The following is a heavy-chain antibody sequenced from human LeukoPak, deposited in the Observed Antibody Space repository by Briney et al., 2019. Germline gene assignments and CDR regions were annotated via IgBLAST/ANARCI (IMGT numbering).Heavy chain of an antibody. Sequence: GASVNVSCKASGYTFTSYGISWVRQAPGRGLEWMGWISAYNGNTNYAQKLQGRVTMTTDTSTSTAYMELRSLRSDDTAVYYCARDLSGDSFDPWGQGTLVTVSS. CDR2: ISAYNGNT. CDR3: ARDLSGDSFDP. V-gene: IGHV1-18*01. D-gene: IGHD2-21*01. CDR1: GYTFTSYG. J-gene: IGHJ5*02.